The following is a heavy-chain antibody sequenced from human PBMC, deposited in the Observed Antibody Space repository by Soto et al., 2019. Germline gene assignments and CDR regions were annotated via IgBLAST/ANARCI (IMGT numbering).Heavy chain of an antibody. CDR2: INPKSGGA. CDR1: GYSFTDYH. V-gene: IGHV1-2*04. CDR3: ARGDSTDCSNGVCSFFYNHDMDV. J-gene: IGHJ6*02. Sequence: GASVKVSCKASGYSFTDYHIHWVRQAPGQGLEWLGRINPKSGGASTAQKFQGWVTMTTDTSISTASMELTRLTSDDTAIYYCARGDSTDCSNGVCSFFYNHDMDVWGQGTTVTVSS. D-gene: IGHD2-8*01.